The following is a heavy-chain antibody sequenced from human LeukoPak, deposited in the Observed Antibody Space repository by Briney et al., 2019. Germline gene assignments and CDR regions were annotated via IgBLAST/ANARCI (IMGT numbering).Heavy chain of an antibody. Sequence: SETLSLTCTVSGGSISSSSYYWGWIRQPPGKGLEWIGSIYYSGSTYYNPSLKSRVTISVDTSKNQFSLKLSSVTAADTAVYYCARHSPVGIFYFDYWGQGTLVTVSS. J-gene: IGHJ4*02. V-gene: IGHV4-39*01. CDR3: ARHSPVGIFYFDY. CDR2: IYYSGST. CDR1: GGSISSSSYY. D-gene: IGHD1-26*01.